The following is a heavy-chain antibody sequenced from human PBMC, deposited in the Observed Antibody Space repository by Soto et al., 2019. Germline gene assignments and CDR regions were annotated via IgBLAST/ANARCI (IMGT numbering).Heavy chain of an antibody. V-gene: IGHV3-11*06. CDR3: EDHYYDSSGYFGY. CDR1: GFTFSDYY. D-gene: IGHD3-22*01. Sequence: PGGSLRLSCAASGFTFSDYYMSWIRQAPGKGLEWVSYISSSSSYTNYADSVKGRFTISRDNAKNSLYLQMNSLRAEDTAVYYCEDHYYDSSGYFGYWGQGTLVSVSS. CDR2: ISSSSSYT. J-gene: IGHJ4*02.